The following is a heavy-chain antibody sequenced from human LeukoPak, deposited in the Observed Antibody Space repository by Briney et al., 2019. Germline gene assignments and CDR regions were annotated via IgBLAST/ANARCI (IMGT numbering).Heavy chain of an antibody. Sequence: GGSLRLSCSASGFTFSNYAMHWVRQAPGKGLEYVSAISGTGGSTYYADSVKGRFTISRDNSKNTLFLQMSSLRPEDTAVYYCAREGNHDYGDYATSFDPWGQGTLVTVSS. D-gene: IGHD4-17*01. V-gene: IGHV3-64D*09. CDR2: ISGTGGST. J-gene: IGHJ5*02. CDR1: GFTFSNYA. CDR3: AREGNHDYGDYATSFDP.